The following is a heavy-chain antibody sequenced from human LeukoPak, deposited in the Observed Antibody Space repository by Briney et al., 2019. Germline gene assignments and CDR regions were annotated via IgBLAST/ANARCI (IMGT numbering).Heavy chain of an antibody. CDR2: ISSSGGST. D-gene: IGHD3-22*01. CDR1: GFTFSSHT. CDR3: AKDLGSALFYDSSGYYFPRGLGNDY. Sequence: EGYLRLSCAASGFTFSSHTMSWVRQAPGKGLEWVSAISSSGGSTYYADSVKGRFTISRDNSKNTLYLQMNSLRAEDTAVYYCAKDLGSALFYDSSGYYFPRGLGNDYWGQGTLVTVSS. J-gene: IGHJ4*02. V-gene: IGHV3-23*01.